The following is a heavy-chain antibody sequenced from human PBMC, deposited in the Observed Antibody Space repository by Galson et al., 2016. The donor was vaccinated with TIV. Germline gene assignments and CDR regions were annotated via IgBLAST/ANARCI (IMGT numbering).Heavy chain of an antibody. Sequence: SLRLSCAASGFTFSTYAMHWVRQAPGKGLEWVAIIWYDGSNKYYADSVRGRFTISRDNSKNTLYLRMNSLRAEDTAVYSCAREGVGYCSSTSCPYYGLDVWGQGTTVTVS. J-gene: IGHJ6*02. V-gene: IGHV3-33*01. D-gene: IGHD2-2*01. CDR2: IWYDGSNK. CDR1: GFTFSTYA. CDR3: AREGVGYCSSTSCPYYGLDV.